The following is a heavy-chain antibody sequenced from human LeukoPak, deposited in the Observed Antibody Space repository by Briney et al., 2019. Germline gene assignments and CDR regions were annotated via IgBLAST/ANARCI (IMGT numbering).Heavy chain of an antibody. CDR1: GFAFRNYY. CDR3: ARDLAMAGRDFDY. Sequence: GGSLRLSCAASGFAFRNYYMDWIRQAPGKGLEWVAYISNSGTIIYYAESVKGRFTISRENAKNSLYLQMNSLRAEDTALYYCARDLAMAGRDFDYWGQGTLVTVSS. J-gene: IGHJ4*02. D-gene: IGHD6-19*01. CDR2: ISNSGTII. V-gene: IGHV3-11*01.